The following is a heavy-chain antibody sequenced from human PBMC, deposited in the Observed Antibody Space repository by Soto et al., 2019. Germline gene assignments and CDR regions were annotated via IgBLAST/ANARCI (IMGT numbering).Heavy chain of an antibody. CDR3: ARDKGIVGSKGGFCY. V-gene: IGHV1-18*04. Sequence: QVQLVQSGAEVKKPGASVKVSCKASGYTFTSYGISWVRQAPGQGLEWMGWISSYNGNTNYAQKLQGRVTMTTDTARSTDYMELRRLRSDDTAVYYCARDKGIVGSKGGFCYWGQGNLVTVSS. CDR1: GYTFTSYG. D-gene: IGHD1-26*01. J-gene: IGHJ4*02. CDR2: ISSYNGNT.